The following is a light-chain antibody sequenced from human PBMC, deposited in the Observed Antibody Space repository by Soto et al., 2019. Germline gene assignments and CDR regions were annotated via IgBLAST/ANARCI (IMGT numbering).Light chain of an antibody. CDR3: QQYNTDPFS. J-gene: IGKJ4*01. CDR2: DAS. Sequence: DIPMTQSPSTLSASVGDRVTITCRASQSISNWLAWYQQKPGKAPNLLIYDASTLESGVPSRFRGSGSGTEFTLTISSLQPDDFAGYYCQQYNTDPFSFGGGTKVEIK. CDR1: QSISNW. V-gene: IGKV1-5*01.